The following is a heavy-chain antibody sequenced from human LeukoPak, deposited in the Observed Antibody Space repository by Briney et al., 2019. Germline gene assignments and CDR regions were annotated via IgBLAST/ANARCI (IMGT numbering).Heavy chain of an antibody. CDR1: GGSISSSSYY. J-gene: IGHJ6*03. V-gene: IGHV4-39*01. Sequence: SSETLSLTCTVSGGSISSSSYYWGWIRQPPGKGLEWIGSIYYSGSTYYNPSLKSRVTISVDTSKNQFSLKLSSVTAADTAVYYCARLFIPRSSSWHPMMLEVHMDVWGKGTTVTISS. CDR2: IYYSGST. D-gene: IGHD6-13*01. CDR3: ARLFIPRSSSWHPMMLEVHMDV.